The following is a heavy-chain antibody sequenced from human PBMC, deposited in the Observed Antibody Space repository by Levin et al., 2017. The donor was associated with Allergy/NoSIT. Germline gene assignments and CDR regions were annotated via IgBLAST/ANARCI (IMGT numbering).Heavy chain of an antibody. J-gene: IGHJ4*02. D-gene: IGHD1-26*01. V-gene: IGHV3-53*01. CDR1: GFTVSDNY. Sequence: GGSLRLSCAASGFTVSDNYMSWVRQAPGKGLEWVSLISSGGITYYADSVKGRFTISRDNSKSTVYLQMNSLRAEDTAVYYCAREGSGTYYFDYWGQGTLVTVSS. CDR3: AREGSGTYYFDY. CDR2: ISSGGIT.